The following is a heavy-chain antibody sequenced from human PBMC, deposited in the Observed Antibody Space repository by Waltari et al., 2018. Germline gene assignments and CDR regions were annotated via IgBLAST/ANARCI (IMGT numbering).Heavy chain of an antibody. V-gene: IGHV3-23*03. CDR2: ISSGGGPT. Sequence: EVQLVESWGGLLHPGGSLRLSCAASGFTFSTYGMAWVRQAPGKGLEWVSGISSGGGPTYYADSVKGRFTISRDDSKNTLFLQMDSLRAEDTAIYYCAKDIVAAIWAFDHWGQGALVTVSS. CDR1: GFTFSTYG. J-gene: IGHJ4*02. D-gene: IGHD5-12*01. CDR3: AKDIVAAIWAFDH.